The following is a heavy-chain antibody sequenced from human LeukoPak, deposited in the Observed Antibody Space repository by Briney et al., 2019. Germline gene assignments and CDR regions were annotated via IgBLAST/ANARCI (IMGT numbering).Heavy chain of an antibody. CDR1: GFTFSGYS. CDR3: ARDYYSGTWRGYGMDV. Sequence: GGSLRLSCAASGFTFSGYSMNWVRHAPGKGLEWVSYISASSSTKYYADSVKGRFTISRDNAKNSLFLQMNSLRDEDTALYYCARDYYSGTWRGYGMDVLGQGTTVTVSS. J-gene: IGHJ6*02. CDR2: ISASSSTK. V-gene: IGHV3-48*02. D-gene: IGHD5-12*01.